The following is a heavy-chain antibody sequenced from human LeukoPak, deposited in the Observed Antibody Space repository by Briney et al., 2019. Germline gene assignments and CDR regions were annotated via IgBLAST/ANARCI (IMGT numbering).Heavy chain of an antibody. J-gene: IGHJ6*03. CDR1: GGSFSGYY. D-gene: IGHD6-13*01. CDR2: INHSGST. V-gene: IGHV4-34*01. Sequence: PSETLSLNCAVYGGSFSGYYWSWIRQPPGKGLEWIGEINHSGSTNYNPSLKSRVTISVDTSKNQFSLKLSSVTAADTAVYYCARGKGTRIAAAGSRNYYYYMDVWGKGTTVTVSS. CDR3: ARGKGTRIAAAGSRNYYYYMDV.